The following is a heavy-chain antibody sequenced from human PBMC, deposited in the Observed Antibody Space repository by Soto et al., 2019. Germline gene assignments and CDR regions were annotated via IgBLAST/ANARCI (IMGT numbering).Heavy chain of an antibody. D-gene: IGHD6-13*01. CDR1: GFTFSSYW. CDR2: INTDGSST. Sequence: EVQLVESGGGLVQPGGSLRLSCAASGFTFSSYWMHWVRQAPGEGLVWVSRINTDGSSTAYADSVKGRFTISRDNAKNTLYLQMNSLRVEDTAVDYCATTLASAGYSWGQGTLFTVSS. CDR3: ATTLASAGYS. J-gene: IGHJ4*02. V-gene: IGHV3-74*01.